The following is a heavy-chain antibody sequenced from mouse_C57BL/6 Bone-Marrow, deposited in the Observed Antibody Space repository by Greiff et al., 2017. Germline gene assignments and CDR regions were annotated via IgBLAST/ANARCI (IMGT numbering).Heavy chain of an antibody. CDR1: RFTFSDYG. CDR3: AGNYYGSSWHWYFDV. Sequence: EVQGVESGGGLVKPGGSLKLSCAASRFTFSDYGMHWVRQAPEKGLEWVAYISSGSSTIYYADTVKGRFTISRDNAKNTLFLQMTSLRSEDTAMYYCAGNYYGSSWHWYFDVWGTGTTVTVSS. V-gene: IGHV5-17*01. D-gene: IGHD1-1*01. CDR2: ISSGSSTI. J-gene: IGHJ1*03.